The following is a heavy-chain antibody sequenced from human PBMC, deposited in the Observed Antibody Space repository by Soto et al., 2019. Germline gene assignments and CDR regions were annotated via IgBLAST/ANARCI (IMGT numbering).Heavy chain of an antibody. V-gene: IGHV1-69*13. CDR2: IIPIFGTA. CDR3: ARSPVLRGGAMDV. Sequence: ASVKVSCKASGGTFSSYAISWVRQAPGQGLEWMGGIIPIFGTANYAQKFQGRVTITEDESTSTAYMELSSLRSEDTAVYYCARSPVLRGGAMDVWGQGTTVTVYS. D-gene: IGHD3-3*01. CDR1: GGTFSSYA. J-gene: IGHJ6*02.